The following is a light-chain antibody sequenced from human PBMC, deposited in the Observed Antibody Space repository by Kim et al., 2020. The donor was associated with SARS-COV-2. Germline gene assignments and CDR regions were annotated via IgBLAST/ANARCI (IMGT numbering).Light chain of an antibody. J-gene: IGLJ2*01. Sequence: GTTVTVSCTRSSGSIASSYVHWYQQRPGSSPTTVIYEDNQRPSGVPDRFSGSIDTSSNSASLTVSGLKTEDEAYYYCQSYDTANQVFGGGTQLTVL. CDR3: QSYDTANQV. CDR2: EDN. V-gene: IGLV6-57*01. CDR1: SGSIASSY.